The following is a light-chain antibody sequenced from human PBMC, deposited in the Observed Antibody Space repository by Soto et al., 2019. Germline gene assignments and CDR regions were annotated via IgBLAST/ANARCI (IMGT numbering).Light chain of an antibody. V-gene: IGLV1-44*01. CDR1: SSNIGSNT. J-gene: IGLJ3*02. Sequence: QSVLTQPPSASGTHGQRVTISCSGSSSNIGSNTVNWYQQFPGTAPKFFIFINNQRPPGVPDGFSDSKSGTAATLAIRGLKSEDVWDWYCAAWDDSLNGWVFGCGPNLTVL. CDR3: AAWDDSLNGWV. CDR2: INN.